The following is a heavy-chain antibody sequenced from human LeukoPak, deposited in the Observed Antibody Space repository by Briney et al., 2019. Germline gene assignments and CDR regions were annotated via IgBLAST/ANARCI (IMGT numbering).Heavy chain of an antibody. V-gene: IGHV4-39*01. CDR3: ARLYSYLVYYFDY. J-gene: IGHJ4*02. D-gene: IGHD5-18*01. CDR1: GGSISSSSYY. Sequence: KPSEALSLTCTVSGGSISSSSYYWGWIRRPPGKGLEWIGSIYYSGSTYYNPSLKSRVTISVDTSKNQFSLKLSSVTAADTAVYYCARLYSYLVYYFDYWGQGTLVTVSS. CDR2: IYYSGST.